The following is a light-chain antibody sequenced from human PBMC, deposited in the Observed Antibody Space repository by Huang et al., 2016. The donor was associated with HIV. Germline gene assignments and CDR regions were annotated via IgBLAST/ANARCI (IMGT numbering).Light chain of an antibody. J-gene: IGKJ2*01. CDR2: GAS. CDR1: QSVSRN. CDR3: QHYNNWPYT. Sequence: EIVMTQPPATLSVSPGGRATRSCRASQSVSRNLAWFQQNPGQAPRLLIYGASTRNTGVPAMFSGSGSGTEFTLTISSLQSADFAVYYCQHYNNWPYTFGQGTKLEIK. V-gene: IGKV3-15*01.